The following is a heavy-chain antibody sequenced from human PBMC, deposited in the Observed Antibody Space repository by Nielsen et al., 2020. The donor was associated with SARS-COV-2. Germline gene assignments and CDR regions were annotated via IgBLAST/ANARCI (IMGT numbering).Heavy chain of an antibody. Sequence: SETLSLTCTVSGGSISSYYWTWIRQPPGKGLEWIGYVSDSGTTNYNPSLKSRVTISVDTSKKNFSLKLSSVTAADTAVYYCARDYGVYIVVVPAAMVYWGQGTLVTVSS. V-gene: IGHV4-59*01. CDR2: VSDSGTT. CDR1: GGSISSYY. J-gene: IGHJ4*02. D-gene: IGHD2-2*01. CDR3: ARDYGVYIVVVPAAMVY.